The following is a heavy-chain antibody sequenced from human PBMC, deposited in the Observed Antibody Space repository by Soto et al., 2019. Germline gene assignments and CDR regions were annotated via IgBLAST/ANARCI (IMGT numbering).Heavy chain of an antibody. CDR2: INHSGST. V-gene: IGHV4-34*01. CDR1: GGSFSGYY. D-gene: IGHD3-10*01. Sequence: QVQLQQLGAGLLKPSETLSLTCAVYGGSFSGYYWSWIRQPPGKGLEWIGEINHSGSTNYNPSLTSRVTSSEDTSKHQFSLKPSSVTAADTAVYYCASLPNPTAYYYGSGSYRKDAFDIWGQGTMVTAAS. J-gene: IGHJ3*02. CDR3: ASLPNPTAYYYGSGSYRKDAFDI.